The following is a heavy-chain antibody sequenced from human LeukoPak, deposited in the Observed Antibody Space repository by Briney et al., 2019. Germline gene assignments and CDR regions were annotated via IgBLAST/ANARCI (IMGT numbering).Heavy chain of an antibody. CDR3: ARHGPSTASAYKWFGA. D-gene: IGHD2-2*01. V-gene: IGHV5-51*01. CDR2: IHPGDSDI. Sequence: GESLDSPCQGSGYSFTSYWIGWVRQMPGKGLEWVGNIHPGDSDIRYSPSFQGQVTVSADKSINTAYLQWSSLKASDSAMYYCARHGPSTASAYKWFGAWGPG. J-gene: IGHJ5*02. CDR1: GYSFTSYW.